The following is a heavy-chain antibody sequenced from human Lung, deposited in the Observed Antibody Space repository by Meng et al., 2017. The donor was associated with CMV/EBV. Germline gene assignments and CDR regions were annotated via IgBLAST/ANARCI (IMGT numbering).Heavy chain of an antibody. CDR1: GGTLSSYT. D-gene: IGHD2-2*01. V-gene: IGHV1-69*04. CDR3: ARDCSSTSCYSPALYGMDV. CDR2: IIPILGIA. J-gene: IGHJ6*02. Sequence: SXXVSXXASGGTLSSYTISWVRQAPGQGLEWMGRIIPILGIANYAQKFQGRVTITADKSTSTAYMELSSLRSEDTAVYYCARDCSSTSCYSPALYGMDVWXQGTTVTVSS.